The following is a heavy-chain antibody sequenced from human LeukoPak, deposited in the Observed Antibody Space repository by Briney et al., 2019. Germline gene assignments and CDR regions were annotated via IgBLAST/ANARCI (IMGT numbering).Heavy chain of an antibody. CDR2: MRYDGSNK. CDR1: GFTFSSYG. V-gene: IGHV3-30*02. Sequence: GGSLRLSCAASGFTFSSYGMHWVRQAPGKGLEWVAFMRYDGSNKYYADSVKGRFTISRDNSKNTLYLQMNSLRAEDTAVYYCAKDQSIVVVPAATHFDYWGQGTLVTVSS. J-gene: IGHJ4*02. D-gene: IGHD2-2*01. CDR3: AKDQSIVVVPAATHFDY.